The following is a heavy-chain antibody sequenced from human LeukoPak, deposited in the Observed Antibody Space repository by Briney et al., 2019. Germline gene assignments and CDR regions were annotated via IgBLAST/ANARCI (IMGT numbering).Heavy chain of an antibody. CDR3: ARGNYDFWSGYYGYYYYYMDV. CDR2: ISAYNGNT. Sequence: EASVKVSCKASGYTFTSYGISWVRQAPGQGLEWMGWISAYNGNTNYAQKLQGRVTMTTDTSTSTAYMELRSLRSDDTAVYYCARGNYDFWSGYYGYYYYYMDVWGKGTTVTVSS. CDR1: GYTFTSYG. D-gene: IGHD3-3*01. J-gene: IGHJ6*03. V-gene: IGHV1-18*01.